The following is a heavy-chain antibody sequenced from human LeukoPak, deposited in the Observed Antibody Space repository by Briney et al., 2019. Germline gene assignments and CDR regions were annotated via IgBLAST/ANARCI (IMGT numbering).Heavy chain of an antibody. D-gene: IGHD5-24*01. CDR2: ISASGRST. Sequence: QPGGSLRLSCAASGFNFSSFVMSWVRQAPGKGLEWVSSISASGRSTYYADSVKGRFTISRDNSKNTLYLQVSSLRAEDTAVYYCAKVDGYNLNYGGYFDYWGQGTLVTVSS. V-gene: IGHV3-23*01. J-gene: IGHJ4*02. CDR3: AKVDGYNLNYGGYFDY. CDR1: GFNFSSFV.